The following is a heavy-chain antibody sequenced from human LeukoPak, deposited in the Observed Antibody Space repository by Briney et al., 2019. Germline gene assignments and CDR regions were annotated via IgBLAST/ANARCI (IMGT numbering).Heavy chain of an antibody. D-gene: IGHD3-9*01. J-gene: IGHJ4*02. V-gene: IGHV3-21*01. CDR3: ARGGDLYYDILTGYYPPRPHDY. Sequence: YADSVKGRFTISRDNAKNSLYLQMNSLRAEDTAVYYCARGGDLYYDILTGYYPPRPHDYWGQGTLVTVSS.